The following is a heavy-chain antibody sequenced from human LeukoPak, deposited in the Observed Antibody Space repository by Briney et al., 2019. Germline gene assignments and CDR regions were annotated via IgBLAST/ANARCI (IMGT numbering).Heavy chain of an antibody. V-gene: IGHV1-2*02. D-gene: IGHD4-17*01. CDR3: ARGFPYGDYVFDY. CDR2: INPNSGGT. CDR1: GYTFTGYY. J-gene: IGHJ4*02. Sequence: ASVKVSCKASGYTFTGYYMHWVRQAPGQGLEWMGWINPNSGGTNYAQKFQGRVTMTRDTSISTAYMELSSLRSEDTAVYYCARGFPYGDYVFDYWGQGTLVTVSS.